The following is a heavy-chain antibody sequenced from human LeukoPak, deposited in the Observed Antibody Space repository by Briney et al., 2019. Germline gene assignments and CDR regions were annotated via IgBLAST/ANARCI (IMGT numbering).Heavy chain of an antibody. CDR3: ARDPTHDSSGYPFDY. J-gene: IGHJ4*02. Sequence: GGPLRLSCAASGFTFSSYGMHWVRQAPGKGLEWVAVISYDGSNKYYADSVKGRFTISRDNGKNSLYLQMNSLRAEDTAVYFCARDPTHDSSGYPFDYWGQGTLVTVSS. CDR2: ISYDGSNK. V-gene: IGHV3-30*03. CDR1: GFTFSSYG. D-gene: IGHD3-22*01.